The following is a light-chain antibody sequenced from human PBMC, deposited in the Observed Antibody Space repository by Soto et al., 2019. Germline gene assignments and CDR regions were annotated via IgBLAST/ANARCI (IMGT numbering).Light chain of an antibody. CDR1: HNIRKN. Sequence: IVLTQSPATLSVSPGETVTLSCRASHNIRKNLAWYQHKPGQAPRLLISYASSGATGVPGRFSGSGSGTEFALTISSLQSEDSAVYYCQHFYNWPVTFGGGTKV. J-gene: IGKJ4*01. CDR3: QHFYNWPVT. V-gene: IGKV3-15*01. CDR2: YAS.